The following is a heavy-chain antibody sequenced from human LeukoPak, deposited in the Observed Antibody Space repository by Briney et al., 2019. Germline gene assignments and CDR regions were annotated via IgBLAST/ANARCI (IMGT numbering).Heavy chain of an antibody. CDR2: IYCSGST. CDR1: GGSISSNNYN. J-gene: IGHJ4*02. V-gene: IGHV4-39*02. CDR3: AREVAGTPWIDY. D-gene: IGHD6-19*01. Sequence: SETLSLTCTVSGGSISSNNYNWGWIRQPPGKGLEWIGNIYCSGSTYYNPSLKSRVTISVDTPKNQFSLKLSPVTAADTAVYYCAREVAGTPWIDYWGQGTLVTVSS.